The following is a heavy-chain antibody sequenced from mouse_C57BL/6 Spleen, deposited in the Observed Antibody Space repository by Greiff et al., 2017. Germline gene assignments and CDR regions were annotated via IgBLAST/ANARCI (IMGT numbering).Heavy chain of an antibody. J-gene: IGHJ3*01. D-gene: IGHD2-3*01. Sequence: VQLQQSGAELVKPGASVKLSCKASGYTFTNYYMHWVKQRPGQGLEWIGDINPATGGTNYNQKFKGKATLTVDKSSSTAYMELRSLTSEDSTVYYCARCDGHWGFAYWGQGTTVTVSA. CDR2: INPATGGT. CDR3: ARCDGHWGFAY. CDR1: GYTFTNYY. V-gene: IGHV1-22*01.